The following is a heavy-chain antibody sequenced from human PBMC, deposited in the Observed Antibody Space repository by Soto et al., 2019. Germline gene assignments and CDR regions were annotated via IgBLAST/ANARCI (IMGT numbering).Heavy chain of an antibody. J-gene: IGHJ4*02. CDR1: GFTFSSYA. Sequence: GGSLRLSCEASGFTFSSYAMYWVRQAPGKGLEWVAIMSYDGTNKYHADSVKGRFTISRDNSKNTLYLQMNSLRTEDTAVYYCARDLISGYYHAWSFDYWGQGT. CDR2: MSYDGTNK. CDR3: ARDLISGYYHAWSFDY. D-gene: IGHD3-10*01. V-gene: IGHV3-30*04.